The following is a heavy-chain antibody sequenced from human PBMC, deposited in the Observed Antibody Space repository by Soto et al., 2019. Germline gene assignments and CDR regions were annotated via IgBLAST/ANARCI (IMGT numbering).Heavy chain of an antibody. J-gene: IGHJ4*02. CDR2: ISYDGSNK. Sequence: QVQLVESGGGVVQPGRSLRLSCAASGFTFSSYGMHWVRQAPGKGLEWVAVISYDGSNKYYADSVKGRFTISRDNSKNTLYLQMNSLRAEDTAVYYCAKADSTTVTYGIGYWGQGTLVTVSS. V-gene: IGHV3-30*18. D-gene: IGHD4-17*01. CDR1: GFTFSSYG. CDR3: AKADSTTVTYGIGY.